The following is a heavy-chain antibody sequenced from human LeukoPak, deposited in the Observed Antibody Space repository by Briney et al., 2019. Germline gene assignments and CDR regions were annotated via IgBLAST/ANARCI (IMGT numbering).Heavy chain of an antibody. Sequence: GGSLRLSCAASGSTFRSYAMSWVHQAPGEGLEWVSAISGSGGSTYYADSVKGRFTISRDNSKNTLYLQMNSLRAEDTAVYYCAKRSDCGGNYFDYWGQGTLVTVSS. CDR1: GSTFRSYA. V-gene: IGHV3-23*01. D-gene: IGHD4-17*01. J-gene: IGHJ4*02. CDR3: AKRSDCGGNYFDY. CDR2: ISGSGGST.